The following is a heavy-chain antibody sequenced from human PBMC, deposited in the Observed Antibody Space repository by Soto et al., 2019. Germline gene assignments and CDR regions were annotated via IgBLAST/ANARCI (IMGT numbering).Heavy chain of an antibody. D-gene: IGHD3-16*02. V-gene: IGHV4-39*01. Sequence: SETLSLTCTVSGVSISSSSYYWGWIRQPPGKGLEWIGSIYYSGSTYYNPSLKSRVTISVDTSKNQFSLKLSSVTAADTAVYYCARRRYDYIWGSYRYANWFDPWGQGTLVTVS. CDR3: ARRRYDYIWGSYRYANWFDP. J-gene: IGHJ5*02. CDR1: GVSISSSSYY. CDR2: IYYSGST.